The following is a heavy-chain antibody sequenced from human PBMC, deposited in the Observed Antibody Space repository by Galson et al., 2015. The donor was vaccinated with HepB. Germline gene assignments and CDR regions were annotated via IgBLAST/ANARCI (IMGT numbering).Heavy chain of an antibody. CDR2: IYWNADK. Sequence: PALVKPTQTLTLTCTFSGFSLSTSGVSVAWIRQPPGKALEWLASIYWNADKRYSLSLKSRLTITNATSKNQGVLTLTNMDPVDTGTYYCARRRNYGSVYGMDVWGQGTTVTVSS. V-gene: IGHV2-5*01. J-gene: IGHJ6*02. CDR1: GFSLSTSGVS. CDR3: ARRRNYGSVYGMDV. D-gene: IGHD3-10*01.